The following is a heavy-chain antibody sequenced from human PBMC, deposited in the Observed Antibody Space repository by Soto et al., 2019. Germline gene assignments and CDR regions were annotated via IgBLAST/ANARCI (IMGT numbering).Heavy chain of an antibody. CDR3: ARTRIVATEGRRFDP. V-gene: IGHV4-30-2*01. Sequence: SETLSLTCAVSGGSISSGGYSWSWIRQPPGKGLEWIGYIYHSGSTYYNPSLKSRVTISVDRSKNQFSLKLSSVTAADTAVYYCARTRIVATEGRRFDPWGQGTLVTVSS. CDR1: GGSISSGGYS. CDR2: IYHSGST. J-gene: IGHJ5*02. D-gene: IGHD5-12*01.